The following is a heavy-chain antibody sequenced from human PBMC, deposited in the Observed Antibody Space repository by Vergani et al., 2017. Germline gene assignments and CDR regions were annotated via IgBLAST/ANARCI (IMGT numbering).Heavy chain of an antibody. Sequence: QVQLVQSGAEVKKPGASVKVSCQASGYPFTSYYIHWVRQAPGQGLEWMGRINPSGGSTNYAQKFQGRVTMTRDTSTSTVFMELSSLRSEDTAVYYWARGCGSSNCCKGRGDWFDPRGEGSLGAVSS. V-gene: IGHV1-46*01. J-gene: IGHJ5*02. CDR3: ARGCGSSNCCKGRGDWFDP. CDR1: GYPFTSYY. CDR2: INPSGGST. D-gene: IGHD2-15*01.